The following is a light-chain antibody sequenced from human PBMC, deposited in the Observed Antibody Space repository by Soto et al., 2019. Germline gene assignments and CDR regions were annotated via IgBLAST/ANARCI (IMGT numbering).Light chain of an antibody. CDR3: QQANTFPLT. CDR1: LGIRRW. Sequence: DIHMTQSPSPVSASVGDRITVSERESLGIRRWLAWYPQTPGKAPKTLIYAASRLQSGVPSRFSGSGAGTHCTLPISSLQPEDFATDYCQQANTFPLTFGQGTRLEIK. CDR2: AAS. J-gene: IGKJ5*01. V-gene: IGKV1D-12*01.